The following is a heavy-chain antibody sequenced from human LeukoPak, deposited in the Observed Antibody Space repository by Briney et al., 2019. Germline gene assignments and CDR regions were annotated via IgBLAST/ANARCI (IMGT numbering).Heavy chain of an antibody. V-gene: IGHV4-59*01. J-gene: IGHJ4*02. CDR3: ASQLGGTTFH. CDR1: GVSINTYS. Sequence: SETLSLTCTVSGVSINTYSWSWIRQPPGKGLEWIGYVYYNRITNYNPSLKSRVSISLDTSKNQFSLRLNSVTAAETAVYYCASQLGGTTFHWGQGTLVTVSS. D-gene: IGHD1/OR15-1a*01. CDR2: VYYNRIT.